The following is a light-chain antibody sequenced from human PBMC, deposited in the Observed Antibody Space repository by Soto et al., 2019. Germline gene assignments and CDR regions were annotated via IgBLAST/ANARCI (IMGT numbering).Light chain of an antibody. Sequence: EIVLTQSPATLSLSPGERATLSCTASQSISSYLAWYQQKPGQAPRLLIYDASNRATGIPARFSGSGSGTDFTLTISSLEPEDFAVYYCQQRSNWPRGTFGQGTKLEI. V-gene: IGKV3-11*01. J-gene: IGKJ2*02. CDR3: QQRSNWPRGT. CDR1: QSISSY. CDR2: DAS.